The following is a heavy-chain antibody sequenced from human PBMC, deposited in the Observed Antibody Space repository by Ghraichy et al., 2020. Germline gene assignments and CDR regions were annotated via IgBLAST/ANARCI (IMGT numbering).Heavy chain of an antibody. V-gene: IGHV3-7*01. J-gene: IGHJ3*02. CDR3: ARDASYYDILTGYPNDAFDI. D-gene: IGHD3-9*01. CDR1: GFTFSSYW. CDR2: IKQDGSEK. Sequence: GESLNISCAASGFTFSSYWMSWVRQAPGKGLEWVANIKQDGSEKYYVDSVKGRFTISRDNAKNSLYLQMNSLRAEDTAVYYCARDASYYDILTGYPNDAFDIWGQGTMVTVSS.